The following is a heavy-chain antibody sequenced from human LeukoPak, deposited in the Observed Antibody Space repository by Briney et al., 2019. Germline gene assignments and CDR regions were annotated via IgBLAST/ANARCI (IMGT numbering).Heavy chain of an antibody. J-gene: IGHJ4*02. CDR3: AKGWSSSWYSGPFDN. V-gene: IGHV3-30*02. CDR2: IRYDGTIK. CDR1: GFTFSSYA. D-gene: IGHD6-13*01. Sequence: GSLRLSCAASGFTFSSYAMHWVRQAPGKGLEWVAFIRYDGTIKYYADSVKGRITISRDNSENTLFLQMNSLRAEDTAVYYCAKGWSSSWYSGPFDNWGQGTLVTVSS.